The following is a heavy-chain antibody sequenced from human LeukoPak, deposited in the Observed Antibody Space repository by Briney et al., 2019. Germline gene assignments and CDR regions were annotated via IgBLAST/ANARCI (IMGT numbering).Heavy chain of an antibody. CDR3: ARDHRHRDSSGYYYYYYYMDV. Sequence: SQTLSLTCTVSGGSISSGDYYWSWIRQPPGKGLEWIGYIYYSGSTYYNPSLKSRVTISVDTSKNQFSLKLGSVTAADTAVYYCARDHRHRDSSGYYYYYYYMDVWGKGTTVTVSS. V-gene: IGHV4-30-4*08. CDR1: GGSISSGDYY. J-gene: IGHJ6*03. D-gene: IGHD3-22*01. CDR2: IYYSGST.